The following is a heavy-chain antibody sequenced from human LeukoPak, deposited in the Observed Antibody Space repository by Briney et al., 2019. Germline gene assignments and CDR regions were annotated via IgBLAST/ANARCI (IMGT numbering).Heavy chain of an antibody. CDR1: GDSINNGYY. Sequence: SETLSLTCAVSGDSINNGYYWGWIRQPPGKGLEWIGSIHHSGSTYYNPSLKSRATISVDTSNNQFSLNLNSVTAADTAVYYCARDYKVATYNWFDPWGQGTLVTVSS. CDR2: IHHSGST. D-gene: IGHD3-10*01. CDR3: ARDYKVATYNWFDP. V-gene: IGHV4-38-2*02. J-gene: IGHJ5*02.